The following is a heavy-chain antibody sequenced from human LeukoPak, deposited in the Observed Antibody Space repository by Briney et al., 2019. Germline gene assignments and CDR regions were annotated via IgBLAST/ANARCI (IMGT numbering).Heavy chain of an antibody. D-gene: IGHD3-10*01. CDR3: ARGITMVPYYFDY. V-gene: IGHV4-59*01. CDR2: IYYSGST. Sequence: SETLSLTCTVSGGSISSYYWSWIRLPPGKGLEWIGYIYYSGSTNYNPSLKSRVTISVDTSKNQFSLKLSSVTAADTAVYYCARGITMVPYYFDYWGQGTLVTVSS. CDR1: GGSISSYY. J-gene: IGHJ4*02.